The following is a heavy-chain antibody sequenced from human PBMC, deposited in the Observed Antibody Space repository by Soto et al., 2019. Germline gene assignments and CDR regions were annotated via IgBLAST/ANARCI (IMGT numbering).Heavy chain of an antibody. CDR3: ATSGGSITIFGVVISRMNYYYYGMDV. CDR1: GGTFSSYA. Sequence: GASVKVSCKAYGGTFSSYAISWVRQAPGQGLEWMGGIIPIFGTANYAQKFQGRVTITADESTSTAYMELSSLRSEDTAVYYCATSGGSITIFGVVISRMNYYYYGMDVWGQGTTVTVSS. D-gene: IGHD3-3*01. V-gene: IGHV1-69*13. J-gene: IGHJ6*02. CDR2: IIPIFGTA.